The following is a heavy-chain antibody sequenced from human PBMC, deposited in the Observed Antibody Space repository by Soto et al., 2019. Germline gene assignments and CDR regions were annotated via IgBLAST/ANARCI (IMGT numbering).Heavy chain of an antibody. Sequence: GGSLRLSCAASGFTFSSYSMNWVRQAPGKGLEWVSSISSSSSYIYYADSVKGRFTISRDNAKNSLYLQMNSLRAEDTAVYYCARDPASRIGLNWFDPWGQGTLVTVSS. CDR1: GFTFSSYS. D-gene: IGHD2-15*01. J-gene: IGHJ5*02. CDR2: ISSSSSYI. V-gene: IGHV3-21*01. CDR3: ARDPASRIGLNWFDP.